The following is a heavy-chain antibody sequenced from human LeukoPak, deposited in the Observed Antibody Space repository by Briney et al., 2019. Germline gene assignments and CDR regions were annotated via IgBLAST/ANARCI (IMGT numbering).Heavy chain of an antibody. V-gene: IGHV4-59*08. D-gene: IGHD4-11*01. CDR2: ISHSENT. Sequence: PSETLSLTCSVSGGPINSYYWNWIRQPPGKGLEWIASISHSENTHYNPSLESRVTISVDTSKNQFSLKLSSVTAADTAVYYCARRVIESAVTSERNWFDPWGQGTLITVSS. CDR1: GGPINSYY. J-gene: IGHJ5*02. CDR3: ARRVIESAVTSERNWFDP.